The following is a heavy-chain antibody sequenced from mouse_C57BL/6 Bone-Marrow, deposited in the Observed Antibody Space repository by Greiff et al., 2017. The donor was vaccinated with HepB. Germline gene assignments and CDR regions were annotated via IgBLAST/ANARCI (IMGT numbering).Heavy chain of an antibody. Sequence: EVMLVESGGGLVKPGGSLKLSCAASGFTFSDYGMHWVRQAPEKGLEWVAYISSGSSTIYYADTVKGRFTISRDNAKNTLFLQMTSLRSEDTAMYYCARAVGVWYFDVWGTGTTVTVSS. CDR3: ARAVGVWYFDV. V-gene: IGHV5-17*01. CDR1: GFTFSDYG. J-gene: IGHJ1*03. D-gene: IGHD1-1*01. CDR2: ISSGSSTI.